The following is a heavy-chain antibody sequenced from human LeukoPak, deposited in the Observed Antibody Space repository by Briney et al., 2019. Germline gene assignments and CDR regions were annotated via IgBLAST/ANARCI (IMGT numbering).Heavy chain of an antibody. CDR1: GGPISSSSYY. Sequence: SETLSLTCTVSGGPISSSSYYWGWIRQPPGKGLEWIGSIYYSGSTYYNPSLKSRVTISVDTSKNQFSLKLSSVTAADTAVYYCARQPDYGDLYWYFDLWGRGTLVTVSS. D-gene: IGHD4-17*01. CDR2: IYYSGST. CDR3: ARQPDYGDLYWYFDL. J-gene: IGHJ2*01. V-gene: IGHV4-39*01.